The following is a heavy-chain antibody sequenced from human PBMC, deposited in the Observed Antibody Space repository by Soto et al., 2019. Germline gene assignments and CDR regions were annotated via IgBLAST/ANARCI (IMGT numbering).Heavy chain of an antibody. CDR2: INAGNGNT. D-gene: IGHD3-16*02. CDR1: GYTFTSYA. Sequence: ASVKVSCKASGYTFTSYAMHWVRQAPGQRLEWMGWINAGNGNTKYSQKFQGRVTITRDTSASTAYMELSSLRSEDTAVYYCAFEFYDYIWGSYRYSLNWGQGTLVTVSS. CDR3: AFEFYDYIWGSYRYSLN. J-gene: IGHJ4*02. V-gene: IGHV1-3*01.